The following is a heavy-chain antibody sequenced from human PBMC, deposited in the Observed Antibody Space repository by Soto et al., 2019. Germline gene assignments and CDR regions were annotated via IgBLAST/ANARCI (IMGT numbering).Heavy chain of an antibody. V-gene: IGHV4-59*01. CDR1: GGSISSYY. D-gene: IGHD6-6*01. J-gene: IGHJ4*02. Sequence: PSETLSLTCTVSGGSISSYYWSWIRQPPGKGLEWIGYIYYSGSTNYNPSLKSRVTISVDTSKNQFSLKLRSVTAADTAVYYCARGMGYSSSTDNLFDNWGQGTLVTVSS. CDR3: ARGMGYSSSTDNLFDN. CDR2: IYYSGST.